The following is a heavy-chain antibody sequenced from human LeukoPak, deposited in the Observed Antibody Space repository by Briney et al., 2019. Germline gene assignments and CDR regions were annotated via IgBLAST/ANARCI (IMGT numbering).Heavy chain of an antibody. CDR3: AKGLITMVRGVIIPDYFDY. Sequence: GGSLRLSCAASGFTFSSYGMHWVRQAPGKGLEWVAVISYDGSNKYYADSVKGRFPISRDNSKNTLYLQMNSLRAEDTAVYYCAKGLITMVRGVIIPDYFDYWGQGTLVTVSS. CDR1: GFTFSSYG. CDR2: ISYDGSNK. D-gene: IGHD3-10*01. J-gene: IGHJ4*02. V-gene: IGHV3-30*18.